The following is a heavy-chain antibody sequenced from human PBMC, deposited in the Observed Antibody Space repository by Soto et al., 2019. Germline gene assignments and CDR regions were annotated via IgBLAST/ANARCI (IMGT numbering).Heavy chain of an antibody. CDR3: ARRYYDFWSGYLYYYYGMDV. CDR1: GYTFTSYD. Sequence: QAQLVQSGAEVKKPGASVKVSCKASGYTFTSYDINWVRQATGQGLEWMGWMNPNSGNTGYAQKFQGRVTMTRNTSISTAYMELSSLRSEDTAVYYCARRYYDFWSGYLYYYYGMDVWGQGTTVTVSS. J-gene: IGHJ6*02. CDR2: MNPNSGNT. D-gene: IGHD3-3*01. V-gene: IGHV1-8*01.